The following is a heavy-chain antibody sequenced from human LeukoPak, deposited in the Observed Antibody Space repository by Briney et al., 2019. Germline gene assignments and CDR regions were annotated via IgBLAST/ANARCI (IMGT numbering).Heavy chain of an antibody. CDR3: ARTRYDAFDI. V-gene: IGHV3-53*01. CDR2: IYSGGST. Sequence: GGSLRLSCVASGLPIADFAMHWVRQAPGKGLEWVSIIYSGGSTYYADSVKGRFTISRDNSKNTLYLQMNSLRAEDTAVYYCARTRYDAFDIWGQGTMVTVSS. J-gene: IGHJ3*02. D-gene: IGHD4-17*01. CDR1: GLPIADFA.